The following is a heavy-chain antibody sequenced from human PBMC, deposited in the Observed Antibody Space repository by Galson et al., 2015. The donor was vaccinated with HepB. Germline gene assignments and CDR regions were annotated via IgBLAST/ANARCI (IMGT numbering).Heavy chain of an antibody. CDR3: ARAPNWNYSFDI. D-gene: IGHD1-7*01. CDR2: INPSGGST. V-gene: IGHV1-46*01. CDR1: GYTFTSYY. J-gene: IGHJ3*02. Sequence: SVKVSCKASGYTFTSYYMHWVRQAPGQGLEWMGIINPSGGSTSYAQKVQGRVTMTRDTSTSTVYMELSSLRSEDTAVYYCARAPNWNYSFDICGQGTMVTVSS.